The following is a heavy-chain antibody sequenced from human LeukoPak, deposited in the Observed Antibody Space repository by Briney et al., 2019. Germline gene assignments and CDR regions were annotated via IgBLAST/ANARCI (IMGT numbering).Heavy chain of an antibody. CDR1: GFTFSSYA. CDR2: ISYDGSNK. Sequence: GGSLRLSCAASGFTFSSYAMHWVRQAPGKGLEWVGVISYDGSNKYYADSVKGRFTISRDNSKNTLYLQMNSLRVEDTAVYYCARDQDGSGSYYRSGHHYWGQGTLVTVSS. D-gene: IGHD3-10*01. V-gene: IGHV3-30-3*01. J-gene: IGHJ4*02. CDR3: ARDQDGSGSYYRSGHHY.